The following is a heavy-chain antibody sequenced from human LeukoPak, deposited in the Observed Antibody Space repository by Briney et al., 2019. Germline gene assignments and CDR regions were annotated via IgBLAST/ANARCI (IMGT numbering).Heavy chain of an antibody. J-gene: IGHJ4*01. CDR1: GGSISSSSYY. V-gene: IGHV4-39*07. CDR3: AGGYYFGS. D-gene: IGHD3-16*01. CDR2: VSYSGST. Sequence: PSETLSLTCTVSGGSISSSSYYWGWLRQPPGKGLEWIACVSYSGSTNYNPSLKSRVTMSVDTSKNQFYLKLSSVTAADTAVYFCAGGYYFGSWGQGTVVTVSS.